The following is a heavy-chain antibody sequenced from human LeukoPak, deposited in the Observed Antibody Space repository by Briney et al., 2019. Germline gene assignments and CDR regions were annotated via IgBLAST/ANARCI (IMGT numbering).Heavy chain of an antibody. V-gene: IGHV4-34*01. CDR2: INHSGYT. CDR3: TRAVPGHPD. D-gene: IGHD1-1*01. CDR1: GVPFSNYY. Sequence: SETLSLTCGVSGVPFSNYYWSWVRQSPTQGLEWIGEINHSGYTNYNPSLKSQVTMSIDTSKNQFSLKLTSVTATDVGVYYCTRAVPGHPDWGQGTRVTVSS. J-gene: IGHJ4*02.